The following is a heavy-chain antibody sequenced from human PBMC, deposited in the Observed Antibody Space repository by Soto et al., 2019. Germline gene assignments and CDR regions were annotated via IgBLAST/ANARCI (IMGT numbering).Heavy chain of an antibody. J-gene: IGHJ6*02. Sequence: SETLSLTCAVYGGSFSGYYWSWIRQPPGKGLEWIGEINHSGSTNYNPSLKSRVTISVDTSKNQFSLKLSSVTAADTAVYYCARAGLRFSAYGMDVWGQGTTVTVSS. V-gene: IGHV4-34*01. CDR2: INHSGST. CDR1: GGSFSGYY. CDR3: ARAGLRFSAYGMDV. D-gene: IGHD3-3*01.